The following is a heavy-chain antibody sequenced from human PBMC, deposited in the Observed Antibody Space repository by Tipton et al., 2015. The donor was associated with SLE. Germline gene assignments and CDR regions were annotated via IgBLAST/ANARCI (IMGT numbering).Heavy chain of an antibody. J-gene: IGHJ4*02. Sequence: SLRLSCAASGFTFSGFGMHWVRQAPGAGLEWVAGIWYDGTNQNYADSLKGRFTISRDNSKNTLSLQMDSLRDEDTAVYYCAKSTGPTVTIYDYWGQGTLVTVSS. CDR3: AKSTGPTVTIYDY. V-gene: IGHV3-33*06. CDR1: GFTFSGFG. D-gene: IGHD4-17*01. CDR2: IWYDGTNQ.